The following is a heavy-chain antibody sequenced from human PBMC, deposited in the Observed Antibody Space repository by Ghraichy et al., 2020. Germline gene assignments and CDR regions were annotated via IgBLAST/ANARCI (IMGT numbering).Heavy chain of an antibody. CDR2: IYYSGTT. Sequence: SETLSLTCTVSGGSISGSVYYWGWIRQPPGKGLEWIGSIYYSGTTYYNPSFKSRVSISVDTSKNQFSLRLSSVTAADTAVYYCARPGGTGWWTFDYWGQGVLVIVSS. CDR1: GGSISGSVYY. J-gene: IGHJ4*02. CDR3: ARPGGTGWWTFDY. V-gene: IGHV4-39*01. D-gene: IGHD6-19*01.